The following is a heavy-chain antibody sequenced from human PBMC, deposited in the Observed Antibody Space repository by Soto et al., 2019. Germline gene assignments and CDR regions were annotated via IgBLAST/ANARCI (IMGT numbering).Heavy chain of an antibody. Sequence: PGGSLRLSCAASGFTFSSYAMSWVRQAPGKGLEWVSTISGSGGSTHYADSVKGRFTISRDNSKNTLYLQMNSLRAEDTAVYYCAKDRQLWFRGQFDYWGQGTLVTVSS. J-gene: IGHJ4*02. D-gene: IGHD5-18*01. CDR3: AKDRQLWFRGQFDY. CDR1: GFTFSSYA. CDR2: ISGSGGST. V-gene: IGHV3-23*01.